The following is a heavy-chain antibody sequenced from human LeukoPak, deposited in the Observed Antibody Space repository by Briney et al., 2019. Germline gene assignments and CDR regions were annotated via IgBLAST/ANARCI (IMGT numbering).Heavy chain of an antibody. CDR2: IIPIFGTA. V-gene: IGHV1-69*06. D-gene: IGHD6-13*01. J-gene: IGHJ6*03. CDR3: ARSGYSSSFDYYYYMDV. CDR1: GGTFSSYA. Sequence: SVKVSCKASGGTFSSYAISWVRQAPGQGLEWMGRIIPIFGTANYAQKFQGRVTITADKPTSTAYMELSSLRSEDTAVYYCARSGYSSSFDYYYYMDVWGKGTTVTVSS.